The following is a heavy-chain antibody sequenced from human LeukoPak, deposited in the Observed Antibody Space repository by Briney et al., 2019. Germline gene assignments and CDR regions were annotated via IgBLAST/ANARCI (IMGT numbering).Heavy chain of an antibody. Sequence: ASVKVSCKASGYTFTSYDINWVRQATGQGLEWMGWISAHNGNTNYAQKLQGRVTMTTDTSTSTAYMELRSLRSDDTAVYYCARDLRGGSSSWLPFWTLWGQGTLVTVSS. CDR2: ISAHNGNT. D-gene: IGHD6-13*01. CDR3: ARDLRGGSSSWLPFWTL. CDR1: GYTFTSYD. V-gene: IGHV1-18*01. J-gene: IGHJ4*02.